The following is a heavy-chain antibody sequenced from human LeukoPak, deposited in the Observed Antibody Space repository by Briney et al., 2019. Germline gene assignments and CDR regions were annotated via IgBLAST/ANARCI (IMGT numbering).Heavy chain of an antibody. Sequence: SVKVSCKASGGTFSSYAISWVRQAPGQGLEWMGGIIPIFGTANYAQKFQGRVTITTDESTSTAYMELSSLRSEDTAVYYCARSGKNYDFWSGYSGDYWGQGTLVTVSS. CDR3: ARSGKNYDFWSGYSGDY. D-gene: IGHD3-3*01. CDR1: GGTFSSYA. J-gene: IGHJ4*02. CDR2: IIPIFGTA. V-gene: IGHV1-69*05.